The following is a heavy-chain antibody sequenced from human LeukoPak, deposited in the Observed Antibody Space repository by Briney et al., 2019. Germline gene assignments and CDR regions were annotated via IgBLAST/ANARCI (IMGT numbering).Heavy chain of an antibody. J-gene: IGHJ3*02. CDR3: ARFTLAFDI. V-gene: IGHV1-69*04. D-gene: IGHD3-16*01. CDR2: IIPILGIA. CDR1: GGTFSSYA. Sequence: SVKASCKASGGTFSSYAISWVRQAPGQGLEWMGRIIPILGIANYAQKFQGRVTITADKSTSTAYMELSSLRSEDTAVYHCARFTLAFDIWGQGTMVTVSS.